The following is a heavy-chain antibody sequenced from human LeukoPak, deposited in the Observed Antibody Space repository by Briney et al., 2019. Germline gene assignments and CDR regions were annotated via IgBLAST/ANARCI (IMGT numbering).Heavy chain of an antibody. J-gene: IGHJ4*02. CDR3: ARQVTSSRRTPYDY. Sequence: SETLSLTCTVSGGSINSPNHYWGWIRQPPGKGLEWIGTMYYSGSTYYNPSLKSRVTISVDTSKNQFSLKLSSVTAADTAIHYCARQVTSSRRTPYDYWGQGTLVTVSS. V-gene: IGHV4-39*01. CDR1: GGSINSPNHY. CDR2: MYYSGST. D-gene: IGHD6-13*01.